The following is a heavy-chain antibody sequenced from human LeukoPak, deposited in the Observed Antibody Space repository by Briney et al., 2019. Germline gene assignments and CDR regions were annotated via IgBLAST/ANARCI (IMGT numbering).Heavy chain of an antibody. CDR1: GGSISSSSYY. Sequence: SETLSLTCTVSGGSISSSSYYWGWIRQPPGKGLEWIGSIYYSGSTYYNPSLKSRVTISVDTSKNQFSLKLSSVTAADTAVYYCAREGSSMGSYYYYMDVWGKGTTVTISS. CDR3: AREGSSMGSYYYYMDV. V-gene: IGHV4-39*02. CDR2: IYYSGST. D-gene: IGHD1-26*01. J-gene: IGHJ6*03.